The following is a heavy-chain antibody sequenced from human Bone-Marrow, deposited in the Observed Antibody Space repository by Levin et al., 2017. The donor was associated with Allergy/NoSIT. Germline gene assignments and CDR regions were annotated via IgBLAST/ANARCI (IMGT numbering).Heavy chain of an antibody. CDR1: GYTFTSYG. D-gene: IGHD5-18*01. CDR2: ISAYSGNT. J-gene: IGHJ4*02. CDR3: ARTPMVHYFDY. V-gene: IGHV1-18*01. Sequence: PGESLKISCKASGYTFTSYGISWVRQAPGQGLEWMGWISAYSGNTNFAQKLQGRVTMTTDTSTSTAYMELRSLRSDDTAVYYCARTPMVHYFDYWGQGTLVTVSS.